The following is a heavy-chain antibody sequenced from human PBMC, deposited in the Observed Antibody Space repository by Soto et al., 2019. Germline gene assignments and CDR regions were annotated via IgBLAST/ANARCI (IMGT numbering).Heavy chain of an antibody. V-gene: IGHV4-4*02. Sequence: NPSETLSLTCTVSGGSTSSSNWWSWVRQPPGKGLEWIGEIYHSGSTNYNPSLQSRVTISVDKSENQFSLKMRSVTAADTAVYYCARSPSSSWYGGGAFDIWGQGTMVTVS. J-gene: IGHJ3*02. CDR2: IYHSGST. CDR1: GGSTSSSNW. CDR3: ARSPSSSWYGGGAFDI. D-gene: IGHD6-13*01.